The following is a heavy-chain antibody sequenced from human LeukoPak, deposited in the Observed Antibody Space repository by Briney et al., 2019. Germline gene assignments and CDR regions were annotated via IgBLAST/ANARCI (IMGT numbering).Heavy chain of an antibody. D-gene: IGHD3-22*01. CDR2: IKQERSEK. CDR3: ASADDSSGHLCYYFYY. CDR1: GFTFSSYW. J-gene: IGHJ4*02. V-gene: IGHV3-7*01. Sequence: GGSLTLFCAASGFTFSSYWMSWVRQAPGKGLEWVANIKQERSEKYYVDSVKGRFTISRDNAKNSLYLQMNSLRAEDTAVYYCASADDSSGHLCYYFYYWGQGTLVTVSS.